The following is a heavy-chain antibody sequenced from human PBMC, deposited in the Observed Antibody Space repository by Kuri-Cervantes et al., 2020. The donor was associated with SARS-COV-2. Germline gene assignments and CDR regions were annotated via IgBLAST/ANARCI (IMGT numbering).Heavy chain of an antibody. V-gene: IGHV1-2*02. J-gene: IGHJ6*03. Sequence: ASVKVSCKASGYAFTGYYMHWVRQAPGQGLEWMGWINPNSGGTNYAQKFQGRVTMTRDTSISTAYLQWSSLKASDTAMYYCARGGGPSLRYYYYYMDVWGKGTTVTVSS. CDR1: GYAFTGYY. CDR2: INPNSGGT. CDR3: ARGGGPSLRYYYYYMDV. D-gene: IGHD2-15*01.